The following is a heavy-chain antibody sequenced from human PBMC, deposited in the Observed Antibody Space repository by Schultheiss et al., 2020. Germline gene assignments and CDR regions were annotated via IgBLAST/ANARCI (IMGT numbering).Heavy chain of an antibody. V-gene: IGHV4-39*01. J-gene: IGHJ4*02. CDR1: GGSISSSSYY. D-gene: IGHD3-22*01. Sequence: ESLKISCTVSGGSISSSSYYWGWIRQPPGKGLEWIGSIYYSGSTYYNPSLKSRVTISVDTSKNQFSLKLSSVTAADTAVYYCASYYDSSAFFDYWGQGTLVTVSS. CDR3: ASYYDSSAFFDY. CDR2: IYYSGST.